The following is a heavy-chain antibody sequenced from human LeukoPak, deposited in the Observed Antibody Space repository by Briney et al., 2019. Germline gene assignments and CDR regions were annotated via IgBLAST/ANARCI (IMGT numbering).Heavy chain of an antibody. V-gene: IGHV1-69*05. CDR2: IIPIFGTA. Sequence: ASVKVSCKASGGTFSSCAISWVRQAPGQGLEWMGGIIPIFGTANYAQKFQGRVTITTDESTSTAYMELSSLRSEDTAVYYCARAEKYCSSTSCYSGAFDIWGQGTMVTVSS. CDR3: ARAEKYCSSTSCYSGAFDI. CDR1: GGTFSSCA. J-gene: IGHJ3*02. D-gene: IGHD2-2*01.